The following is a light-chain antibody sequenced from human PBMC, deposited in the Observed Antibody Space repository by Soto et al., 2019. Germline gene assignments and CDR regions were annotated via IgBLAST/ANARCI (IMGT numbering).Light chain of an antibody. CDR2: KVT. CDR1: SDDVGAYTS. V-gene: IGLV2-23*02. Sequence: QSVLAQPASVSGSPGQSITISCTGTSDDVGAYTSVSWYQQLPHKAPQVILYKVTPRPSGVSSRFSGSTSGNAASLTISGLQSDDEADYFCCSSAPESTYVFGTGTKLTVL. J-gene: IGLJ1*01. CDR3: CSSAPESTYV.